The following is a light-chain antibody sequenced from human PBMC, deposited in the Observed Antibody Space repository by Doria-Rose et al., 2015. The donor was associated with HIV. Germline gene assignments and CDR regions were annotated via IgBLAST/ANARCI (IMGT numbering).Light chain of an antibody. CDR3: QSYDSRLSVYV. J-gene: IGLJ1*01. CDR2: GNT. CDR1: SSNIGAGFD. Sequence: QPVLTQPPSVSGAPGQRVAISCTGSSSNIGAGFDVNWYQQFPGTAPKLLIHGNTNRPSGVPDRFSGSKSGTSASPAISGLRAEGEADYYCQSYDSRLSVYVFGTGTKVTVL. V-gene: IGLV1-40*01.